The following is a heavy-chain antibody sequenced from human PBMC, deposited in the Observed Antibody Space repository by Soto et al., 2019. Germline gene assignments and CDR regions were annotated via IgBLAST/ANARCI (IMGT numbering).Heavy chain of an antibody. CDR2: IYYSGSGRT. CDR3: ARAISSSWYFLPEWDYYGMDV. J-gene: IGHJ6*02. D-gene: IGHD6-13*01. V-gene: IGHV4-59*01. CDR1: GGSIRSYY. Sequence: SETLSLTCTVSGGSIRSYYWSWIRQPPGKGLEWIGYIYYSGSGRTNYNPSLKSRVTISLDTSKYQLSLKLSSVTAADTAVYYCARAISSSWYFLPEWDYYGMDVWGQGTVVTVSS.